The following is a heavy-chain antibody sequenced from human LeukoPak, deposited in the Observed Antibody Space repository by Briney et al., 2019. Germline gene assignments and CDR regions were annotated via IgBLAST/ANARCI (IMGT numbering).Heavy chain of an antibody. J-gene: IGHJ4*02. V-gene: IGHV4-34*01. CDR1: GGSFSGYY. CDR3: AREVAARERIDY. Sequence: SETLSLTCAVYGGSFSGYYWSWIRQPPGKGLEWIGEINHSGSTNYNPSLKSRVTISVDTSKNQFSLKLSSVTAADTAVYYCAREVAARERIDYWGQGTLVTVSS. CDR2: INHSGST. D-gene: IGHD2-15*01.